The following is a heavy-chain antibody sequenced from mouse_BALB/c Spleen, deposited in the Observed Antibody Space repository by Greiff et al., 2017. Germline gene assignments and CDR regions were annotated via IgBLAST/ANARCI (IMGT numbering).Heavy chain of an antibody. CDR1: GFTFSDYY. Sequence: EVKLVESGGGLVKPGGSLKLSCAASGFTFSDYYMYWVRQTPEKRLEWVATISDGGSYTYYPDSVKGRFTISRDNAKNNLYLQMSSLKSEDTAMYYCARDEEGRGYAMDYWGQGTSVTVSS. CDR2: ISDGGSYT. V-gene: IGHV5-4*02. CDR3: ARDEEGRGYAMDY. J-gene: IGHJ4*01.